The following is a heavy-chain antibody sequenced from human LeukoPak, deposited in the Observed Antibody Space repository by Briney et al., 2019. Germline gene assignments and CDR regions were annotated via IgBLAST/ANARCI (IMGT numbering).Heavy chain of an antibody. V-gene: IGHV2-5*02. CDR1: VFSLSTSGVG. J-gene: IGHJ3*02. Sequence: SGPTLVKPTRTLTLTCTFSVFSLSTSGVGVGWIRQPPGKALEWLALIYWDDDKRYSPSLKSRLTITKETSKNQVVLTMNNMDPVDTATYYCARDYDILTGYCRTLYAFDIWGQGTMVTVSS. CDR2: IYWDDDK. D-gene: IGHD3-9*01. CDR3: ARDYDILTGYCRTLYAFDI.